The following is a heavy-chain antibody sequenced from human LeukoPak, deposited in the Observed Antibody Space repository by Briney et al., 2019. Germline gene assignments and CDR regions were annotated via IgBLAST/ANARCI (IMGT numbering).Heavy chain of an antibody. D-gene: IGHD3-10*01. Sequence: GGSLRLSCAASGFTFSDYYMSWIRQAPGKGLEWVSYISSSGRIIYYADSVKGRFTISRDNAKNSLYLQMNSLRAEDTAVYYCARASFASGSYYFDLWGQGTLITVSS. V-gene: IGHV3-11*01. J-gene: IGHJ4*02. CDR1: GFTFSDYY. CDR2: ISSSGRII. CDR3: ARASFASGSYYFDL.